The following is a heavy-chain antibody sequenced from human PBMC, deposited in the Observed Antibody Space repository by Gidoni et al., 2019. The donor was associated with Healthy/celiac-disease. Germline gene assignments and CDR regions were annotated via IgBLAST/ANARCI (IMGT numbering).Heavy chain of an antibody. CDR1: GFTFISYA. Sequence: EVQLLESGGGLVQPGGSLRLSCAASGFTFISYAMSWVRQAPGKGLEWVSAISGSGGSTYYADPVKGRFTISRDNSKNTLYLQMNSLRAEDTAVYYCARRPYYYDSSGYLIDYWGQGTLVTVSS. V-gene: IGHV3-23*01. J-gene: IGHJ4*02. D-gene: IGHD3-22*01. CDR3: ARRPYYYDSSGYLIDY. CDR2: ISGSGGST.